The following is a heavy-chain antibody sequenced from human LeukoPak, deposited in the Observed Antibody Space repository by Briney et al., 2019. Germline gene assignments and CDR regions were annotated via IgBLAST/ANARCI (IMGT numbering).Heavy chain of an antibody. CDR2: ISRSSSYI. D-gene: IGHD6-13*01. J-gene: IGHJ4*02. V-gene: IGHV3-21*01. Sequence: PGGPLRLSCTPSGFTFSCYSINWAREAPGKGREWVSSISRSSSYIYYADSVKGRFTISRDNAKNSLYLQMNSLRAEDTAVYYCARDKAPGYSSSWYVGDFDYWGQGTLVTVSS. CDR1: GFTFSCYS. CDR3: ARDKAPGYSSSWYVGDFDY.